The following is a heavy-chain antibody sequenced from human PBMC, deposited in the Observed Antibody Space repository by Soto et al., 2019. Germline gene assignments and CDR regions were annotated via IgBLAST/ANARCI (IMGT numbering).Heavy chain of an antibody. Sequence: SETLSLTCTVSGGSISSGGYYWSWIRQHPGKGLEWIGYIYYSGSTYYNPSLKSRVTISVDTSKNQFSLKLSSVTAADTAVYYCARGRMGHGDVVVPAAREHPPDYWGQGTLVTVSS. CDR1: GGSISSGGYY. J-gene: IGHJ4*02. CDR3: ARGRMGHGDVVVPAAREHPPDY. CDR2: IYYSGST. D-gene: IGHD2-2*01. V-gene: IGHV4-31*03.